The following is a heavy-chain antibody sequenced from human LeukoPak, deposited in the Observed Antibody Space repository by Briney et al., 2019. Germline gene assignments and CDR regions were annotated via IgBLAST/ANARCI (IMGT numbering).Heavy chain of an antibody. J-gene: IGHJ4*02. CDR2: ISAYNGNT. Sequence: GASVKVSCKASGYTFFSFGITWVRQAPGHGLEWVGWISAYNGNTNYAQKFQGRVTMTTDTSTSTAYMELRSLRSDDTAVYYCARSIWGELHFFFDHWGQGTRVTVSS. D-gene: IGHD1-7*01. CDR1: GYTFFSFG. CDR3: ARSIWGELHFFFDH. V-gene: IGHV1-18*01.